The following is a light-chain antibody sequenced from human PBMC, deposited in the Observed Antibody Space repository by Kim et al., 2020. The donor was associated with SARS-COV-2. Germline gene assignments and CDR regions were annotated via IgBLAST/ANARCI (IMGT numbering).Light chain of an antibody. CDR3: QQYDNLFALT. Sequence: DIQMTQSPSSLSASVGDRVTITCQASQDISNYLNWYQQKPGKAPKLLIYDASNLETGVPSRFSGSGSGTDFTFTISSLQPEDIATYYCQQYDNLFALTFGGGTKVEI. V-gene: IGKV1-33*01. J-gene: IGKJ4*01. CDR1: QDISNY. CDR2: DAS.